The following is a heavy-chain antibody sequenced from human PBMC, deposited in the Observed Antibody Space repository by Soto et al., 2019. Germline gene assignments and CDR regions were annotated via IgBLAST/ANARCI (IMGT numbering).Heavy chain of an antibody. D-gene: IGHD3-22*01. CDR1: GGSISSYY. J-gene: IGHJ4*02. Sequence: PSETLSLTCTVSGGSISSYYWSWIRQPPGKGLEWIGYIYYSGSTNYNPSLKSRVTISVDTSKNQFSLKLSSVTAADTAVYYCARDSGHYDSSGSFFDYWGQGTLVTVS. CDR2: IYYSGST. CDR3: ARDSGHYDSSGSFFDY. V-gene: IGHV4-59*01.